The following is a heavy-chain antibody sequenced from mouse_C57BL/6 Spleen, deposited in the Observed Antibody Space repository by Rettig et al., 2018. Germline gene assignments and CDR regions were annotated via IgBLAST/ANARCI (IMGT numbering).Heavy chain of an antibody. J-gene: IGHJ4*01. V-gene: IGHV2-4*01. Sequence: LGVIWSGGSTDYNAAFISRLSISKDNSKSQVFFKMNSLQADDTAIYYCAKNYYYAMDYWGQGTSVTVSS. CDR3: AKNYYYAMDY. CDR2: IWSGGST.